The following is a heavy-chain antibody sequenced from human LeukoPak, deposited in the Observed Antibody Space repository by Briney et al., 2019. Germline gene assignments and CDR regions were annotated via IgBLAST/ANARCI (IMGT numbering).Heavy chain of an antibody. J-gene: IGHJ4*02. V-gene: IGHV1-69*02. CDR2: IIPILGIA. CDR1: GGTFSSYT. CDR3: ARLYCGGDCYSENYFDY. Sequence: ASVKVSCKASGGTFSSYTISWVRQAPGQGLEWMGRIIPILGIANYAQKFQGRVTITADKSTSTAYMELSSLRSEDTAVYYRARLYCGGDCYSENYFDYWGQGTLVTVSS. D-gene: IGHD2-21*02.